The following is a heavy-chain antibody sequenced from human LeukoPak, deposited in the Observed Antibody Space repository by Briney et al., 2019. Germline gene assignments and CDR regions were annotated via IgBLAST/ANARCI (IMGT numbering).Heavy chain of an antibody. CDR3: ARESRFSPNYYDSSGYGS. D-gene: IGHD3-22*01. CDR1: GGSFTSSIYY. V-gene: IGHV4-39*07. CDR2: IYYNGST. J-gene: IGHJ5*02. Sequence: PWETLSLTCTVSGGSFTSSIYYWGWIRQPPGKGLEWIGSIYYNGSTYYNPSLKSRVTISVDTSKNQFSLKLSSVTAADTAVYYCARESRFSPNYYDSSGYGSWGQGTLVTVSS.